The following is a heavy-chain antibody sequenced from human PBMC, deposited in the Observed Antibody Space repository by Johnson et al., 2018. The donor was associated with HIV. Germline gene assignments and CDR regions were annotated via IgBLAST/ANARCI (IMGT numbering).Heavy chain of an antibody. D-gene: IGHD6-19*01. V-gene: IGHV3-66*01. CDR1: GFTVSSNY. CDR3: ARDRGSSGWYDAFDI. J-gene: IGHJ3*02. Sequence: VQLVESGGGLVQPGGSLRLSCAASGFTVSSNYMSWVRQAPGKGLEWVSVIYSGGSTYYADSVKGRFTISRDNYKTTLYLQMNSLRAEDTAVYYCARDRGSSGWYDAFDIWGQGTMVTVSS. CDR2: IYSGGST.